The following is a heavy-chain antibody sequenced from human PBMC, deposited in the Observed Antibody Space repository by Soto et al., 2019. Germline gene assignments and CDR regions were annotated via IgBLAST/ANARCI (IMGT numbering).Heavy chain of an antibody. CDR1: GGSVSSNSAA. V-gene: IGHV6-1*01. J-gene: IGHJ4*02. Sequence: SQTLSLTCAISGGSVSSNSAAWNWIRQSPSRGLEWLGRTYYRSKWYNDYAVSVKSRITINPDTSKNQFSLQLNSVTPEDTAVYYCAREGRKAPRTQLAAAAIDYWGQGTLVTVSS. CDR2: TYYRSKWYN. CDR3: AREGRKAPRTQLAAAAIDY. D-gene: IGHD6-13*01.